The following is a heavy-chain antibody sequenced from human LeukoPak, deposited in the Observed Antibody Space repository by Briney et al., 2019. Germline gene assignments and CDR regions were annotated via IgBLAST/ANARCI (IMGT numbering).Heavy chain of an antibody. J-gene: IGHJ5*02. V-gene: IGHV4-34*01. CDR3: ARDRNRIGFDP. Sequence: PSETLSLTCAVYGGSFSGYYCSWIRQPPGKGLEWIGEINHSGNTNYNPSLKSRVTISIDTSKNQFSLKLTSVTAADTAVYYCARDRNRIGFDPWGQGTLVTVSS. CDR1: GGSFSGYY. D-gene: IGHD1-14*01. CDR2: INHSGNT.